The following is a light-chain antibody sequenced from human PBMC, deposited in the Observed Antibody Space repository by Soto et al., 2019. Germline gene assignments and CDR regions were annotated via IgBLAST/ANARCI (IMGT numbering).Light chain of an antibody. J-gene: IGKJ4*01. CDR3: QKYNSAPPLT. CDR2: AAS. Sequence: DIPMTQSPSSLSASVGDRVTITCRASQGISNYLAWYQQKPGKVPKLLIYAASTLQSGVPSRFSGSGSRTDLTLTISSLQPEDVATYYCQKYNSAPPLTFGGGTKVEIK. CDR1: QGISNY. V-gene: IGKV1-27*01.